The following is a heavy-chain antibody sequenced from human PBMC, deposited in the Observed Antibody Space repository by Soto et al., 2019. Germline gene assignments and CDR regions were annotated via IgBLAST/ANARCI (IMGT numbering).Heavy chain of an antibody. Sequence: GGSLRLSCVGFGFTFSTYDMHWVRQNVGKGLGWLSSIGTDDDTCDLDSVRGRFTISREDAKNSLYLKMASLRAGDTAVYYSARAYYDNSGYPLGGMDVWGQGTMVTVSS. D-gene: IGHD3-22*01. CDR3: ARAYYDNSGYPLGGMDV. V-gene: IGHV3-13*01. J-gene: IGHJ6*02. CDR1: GFTFSTYD. CDR2: IGTDDDT.